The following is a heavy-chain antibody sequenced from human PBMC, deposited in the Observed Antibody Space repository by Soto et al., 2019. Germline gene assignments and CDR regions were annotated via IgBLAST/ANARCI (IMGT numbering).Heavy chain of an antibody. CDR1: GFTFSDYY. J-gene: IGHJ6*02. Sequence: QLEESGGGLVKPGGSLRLSCAASGFTFSDYYMSWIRQAPGKGLEWVAYISSSGSIIKYGDSMKGRFTISRDNSKHTLYLQVNSLRVEDTGDYYCARDAEGMDVWGQGTTVIVS. CDR2: ISSSGSII. CDR3: ARDAEGMDV. V-gene: IGHV3-11*01.